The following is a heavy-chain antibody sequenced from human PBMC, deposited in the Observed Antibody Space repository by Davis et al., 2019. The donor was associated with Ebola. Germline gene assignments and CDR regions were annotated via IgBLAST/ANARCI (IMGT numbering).Heavy chain of an antibody. Sequence: PSETLSLTCAVYGGSFSGYYWSWIRQPPGKGLEWIGEINHSGSTNYNPSLKSRVTISVDTSKNQFSLRLTSVTAADTAVYYCAKLRGIEATFSQYYYMDVWGKGTTVTVSS. D-gene: IGHD3-16*01. CDR1: GGSFSGYY. CDR2: INHSGST. V-gene: IGHV4-34*01. CDR3: AKLRGIEATFSQYYYMDV. J-gene: IGHJ6*03.